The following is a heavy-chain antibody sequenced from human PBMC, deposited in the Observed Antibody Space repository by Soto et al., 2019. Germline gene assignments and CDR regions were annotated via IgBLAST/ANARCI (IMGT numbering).Heavy chain of an antibody. V-gene: IGHV3-30*03. CDR2: ISHDSRDK. CDR1: GLSCRNFG. J-gene: IGHJ4*02. D-gene: IGHD6-19*01. CDR3: ALTRISTLLDVPGPGFDH. Sequence: GSVKLACAASGLSCRNFGIHWVGQSPGKGLQWLAVISHDSRDKRFADSMQGRIDISRDNSKNTLYLEMSSLRPEDTALYYCALTRISTLLDVPGPGFDHSCRGTLVTCSS.